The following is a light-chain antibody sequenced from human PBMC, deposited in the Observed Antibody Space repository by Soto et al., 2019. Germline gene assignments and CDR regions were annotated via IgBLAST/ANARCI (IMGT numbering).Light chain of an antibody. CDR1: QDIGKY. CDR3: QQTYRSPYS. J-gene: IGKJ2*01. V-gene: IGKV1-39*01. CDR2: VAS. Sequence: DIQMTQFPSSLSASVGDSLTISCRASQDIGKYLNWYQQQPGKAPNLLIYVASNLHIGVPARFAGGRAGANFTLAISGLQPEDFATYYCQQTYRSPYSFGQGTRVEMK.